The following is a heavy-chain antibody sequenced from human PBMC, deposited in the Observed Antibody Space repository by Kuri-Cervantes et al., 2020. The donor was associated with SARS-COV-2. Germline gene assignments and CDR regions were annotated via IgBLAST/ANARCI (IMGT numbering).Heavy chain of an antibody. J-gene: IGHJ5*02. V-gene: IGHV4-34*09. CDR2: VNHRGST. Sequence: LRLSCAFYGESFSGYYWNWIRQSPGKGLEWIGEVNHRGSTNYNPSLKSRVTISVDTSKNQFSLKLSSVTAADTAVYYCASWSCSSTSCHSHPHNWFDPWGQGTLVTVSS. CDR1: GESFSGYY. D-gene: IGHD2-2*01. CDR3: ASWSCSSTSCHSHPHNWFDP.